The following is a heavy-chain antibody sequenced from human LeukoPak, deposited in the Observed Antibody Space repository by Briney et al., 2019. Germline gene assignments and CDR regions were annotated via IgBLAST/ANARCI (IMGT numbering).Heavy chain of an antibody. CDR3: AREGIVRTYDQ. V-gene: IGHV4-59*12. D-gene: IGHD2/OR15-2a*01. CDR1: GDSISSYY. CDR2: VYYSGIT. Sequence: SETLSLPCTVSGDSISSYYWYWFRQPPGKELEWIACVYYSGITRYNPPLKSRVTISLDTSKNQFSLRLSSVTAADTAVYYCAREGIVRTYDQWGQGTLVTVSS. J-gene: IGHJ4*02.